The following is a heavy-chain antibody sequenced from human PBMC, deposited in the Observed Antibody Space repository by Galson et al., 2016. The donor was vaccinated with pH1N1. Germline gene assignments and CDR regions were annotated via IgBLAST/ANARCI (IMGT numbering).Heavy chain of an antibody. CDR2: ISYDGSNK. J-gene: IGHJ4*02. V-gene: IGHV3-30*04. CDR1: GFPFSRHA. D-gene: IGHD6-13*01. CDR3: ATGLLAAAGTFDY. Sequence: SLRLSCAASGFPFSRHAMHWVRQAPGKGLEWVAVISYDGSNKYYADPVKGRFTISRDNSKNTLYLQMNSLRAEDTAVYYCATGLLAAAGTFDYWGQGTLVTVSS.